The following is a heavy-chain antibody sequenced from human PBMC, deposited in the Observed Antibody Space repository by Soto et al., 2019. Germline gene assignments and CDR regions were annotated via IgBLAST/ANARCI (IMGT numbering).Heavy chain of an antibody. CDR3: ARDVGYYDSSGYYYLDAFDI. CDR2: ISSSSSYI. V-gene: IGHV3-21*01. Sequence: EVQLVESGGGLVKPGGSLRLSCAASGFTFSSYSMNWVRQAPGKGLEWVSCISSSSSYIYYADSVKGRFTISRDNAKNSLYLQMNSLRAEDTAVYYCARDVGYYDSSGYYYLDAFDIWGQGTMVTVSS. CDR1: GFTFSSYS. D-gene: IGHD3-22*01. J-gene: IGHJ3*02.